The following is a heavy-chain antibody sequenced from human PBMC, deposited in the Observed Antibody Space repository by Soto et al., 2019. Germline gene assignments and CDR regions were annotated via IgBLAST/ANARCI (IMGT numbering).Heavy chain of an antibody. J-gene: IGHJ4*02. CDR3: ARDLESYYPDY. CDR2: IKQDGSEK. D-gene: IGHD1-26*01. CDR1: GFTFSSYW. Sequence: EVQLVESGGGLVQPGGSLRLSCAASGFTFSSYWMSWVRQAPGKGLEWVANIKQDGSEKYYVDFVKGRFTISRDNAKNSLYLQMNSLRAEDTAVYYCARDLESYYPDYWGQGTLVTVSS. V-gene: IGHV3-7*05.